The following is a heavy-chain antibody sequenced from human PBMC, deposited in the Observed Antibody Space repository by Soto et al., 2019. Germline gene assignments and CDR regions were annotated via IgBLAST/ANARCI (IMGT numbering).Heavy chain of an antibody. CDR2: IYPGDSDT. CDR1: GYNFTSYW. CDR3: ARLTRVRGVIITLHYYGMDV. J-gene: IGHJ6*02. D-gene: IGHD3-10*01. Sequence: PGESLKISCKGSGYNFTSYWIGWVRQMPGKSLEWMGIIYPGDSDTRYSPSFQGQVTISADKSISTAYLQWSSLKASDTAVYYCARLTRVRGVIITLHYYGMDVWGQGTTVTVSS. V-gene: IGHV5-51*01.